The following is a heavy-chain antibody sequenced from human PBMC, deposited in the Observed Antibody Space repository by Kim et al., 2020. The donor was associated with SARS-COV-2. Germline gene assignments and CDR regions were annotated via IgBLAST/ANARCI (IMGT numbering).Heavy chain of an antibody. V-gene: IGHV3-30*18. Sequence: GGSLRLSCAASGFTFSSYGMHWVRQAPGKGLEWVAVISYDGSNKYYADSVKGRFTISRDNSKNTLYLQMNSLRAEDTAVYYCAKGRGGDSSGYFSYGMDVWGQGTTVTVSS. D-gene: IGHD3-22*01. CDR1: GFTFSSYG. CDR2: ISYDGSNK. CDR3: AKGRGGDSSGYFSYGMDV. J-gene: IGHJ6*02.